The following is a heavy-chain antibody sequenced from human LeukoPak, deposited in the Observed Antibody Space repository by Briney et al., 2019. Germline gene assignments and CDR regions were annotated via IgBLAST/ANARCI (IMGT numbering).Heavy chain of an antibody. CDR1: GGYFRGYY. J-gene: IGHJ4*02. Sequence: SETLSLTCAVYGGYFRGYYWSWIRQPPGKGLEWIGEINHSGRANYNPSLKSRVTISLETSNNQFSLKLSSVTAADTAVYYCAAELDGYKTFDYWGQGTLVTVSS. V-gene: IGHV4-34*01. CDR2: INHSGRA. CDR3: AAELDGYKTFDY. D-gene: IGHD5-24*01.